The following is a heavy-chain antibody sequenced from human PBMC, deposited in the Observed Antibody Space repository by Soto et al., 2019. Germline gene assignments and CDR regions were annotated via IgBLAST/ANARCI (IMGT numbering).Heavy chain of an antibody. CDR1: RFTFSSYA. D-gene: IGHD2-15*01. V-gene: IGHV3-23*01. CDR2: ISGSGDYT. J-gene: IGHJ4*02. CDR3: VKGVVVVAASPYFDS. Sequence: GGSLRLSCAAFRFTFSSYAMSWVRQAPGKGLEWVSAISGSGDYTYYADPVKGRFTISRDNSKNTLYLQMNSLRAEDTAVYYCVKGVVVVAASPYFDSWGQGALVTVSS.